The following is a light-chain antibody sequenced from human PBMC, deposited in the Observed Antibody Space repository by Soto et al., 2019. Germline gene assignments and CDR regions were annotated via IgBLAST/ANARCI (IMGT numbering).Light chain of an antibody. Sequence: EVVMRQSPGTLSLSPGERATLSWRATESVVSNYLAWYQLKPGQAPRLLIYDASSRATGIPDRFSGSGSGTDFTLTISRLEPEDFAVYYCQQYGSIPWTFGQGTKVDIK. CDR1: ESVVSNY. J-gene: IGKJ1*01. V-gene: IGKV3-20*01. CDR3: QQYGSIPWT. CDR2: DAS.